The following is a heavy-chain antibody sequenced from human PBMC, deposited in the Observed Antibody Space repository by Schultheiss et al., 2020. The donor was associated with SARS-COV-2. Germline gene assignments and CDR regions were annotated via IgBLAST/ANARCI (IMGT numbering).Heavy chain of an antibody. D-gene: IGHD6-19*01. V-gene: IGHV3-33*06. CDR2: IWYDGSNK. J-gene: IGHJ3*02. CDR1: GFTFSNSD. Sequence: GGSLRLSCAASGFTFSNSDMNWVRQAPGKGLEWVAVIWYDGSNKYYADSVKGRFTISRDNSKNTLYLQMNSLRAEDTAVYYCAKGQIAIAVAGPMAFDIWGQGTMVTVSS. CDR3: AKGQIAIAVAGPMAFDI.